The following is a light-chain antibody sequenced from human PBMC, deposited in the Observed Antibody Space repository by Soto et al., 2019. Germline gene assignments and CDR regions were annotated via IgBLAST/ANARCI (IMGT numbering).Light chain of an antibody. CDR1: QSVSSN. Sequence: EIVLTQSPATLSVSPGERATLSCRASQSVSSNLAWYQQKPGQAPRLLIYGASTRATGIPARFSGSGSGTEFPLKISSLQSEDFEVYYCQQNNNWPPLTFGGGTKVEIK. CDR3: QQNNNWPPLT. J-gene: IGKJ4*01. CDR2: GAS. V-gene: IGKV3-15*01.